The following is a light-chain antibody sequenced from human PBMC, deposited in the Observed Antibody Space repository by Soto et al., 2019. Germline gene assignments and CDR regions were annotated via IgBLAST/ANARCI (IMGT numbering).Light chain of an antibody. Sequence: QSALTQPASVSGSPGQSITISCTGSSTDVGGYTYVSWYQQFPGKPPKLMIYEVSNRPSGVSSRFSGSKSGNTASLTISGLQAEDDADYYCSSYTSGSTLVFGGGTKVTVL. CDR2: EVS. V-gene: IGLV2-14*03. J-gene: IGLJ3*02. CDR1: STDVGGYTY. CDR3: SSYTSGSTLV.